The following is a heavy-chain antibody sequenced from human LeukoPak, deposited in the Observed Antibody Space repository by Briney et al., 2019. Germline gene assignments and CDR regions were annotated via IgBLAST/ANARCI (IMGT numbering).Heavy chain of an antibody. Sequence: PSETLSLTCAVSGGSISSGGYSWSWIRRPPGKGLEWIGYIYHSGSTYYNPSLKSRVTISVDRSKNQFSLKLSSVTAADTAVYYCARAVVVVAARGFEYWFDPWGQGTLVTVSS. D-gene: IGHD2-15*01. CDR3: ARAVVVVAARGFEYWFDP. J-gene: IGHJ5*02. CDR1: GGSISSGGYS. CDR2: IYHSGST. V-gene: IGHV4-30-2*01.